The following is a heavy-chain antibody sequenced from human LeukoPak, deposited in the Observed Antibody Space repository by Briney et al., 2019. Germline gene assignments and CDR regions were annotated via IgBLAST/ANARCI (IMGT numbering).Heavy chain of an antibody. V-gene: IGHV3-30-3*01. Sequence: AGGSLRLSCAASGFTFSSYAMHWVRQAPGKGLEWVAVISYDGSNKYYADSVKGRFTISRDNSKNTLYLQMNGLRAEDTAVYYCARELEYYYDSSGYLYYWGQGTLVTVSS. CDR2: ISYDGSNK. J-gene: IGHJ4*02. CDR3: ARELEYYYDSSGYLYY. CDR1: GFTFSSYA. D-gene: IGHD3-22*01.